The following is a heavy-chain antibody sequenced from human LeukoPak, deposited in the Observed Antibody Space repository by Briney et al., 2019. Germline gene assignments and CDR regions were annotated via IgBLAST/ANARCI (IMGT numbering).Heavy chain of an antibody. CDR2: ISTYSGNT. V-gene: IGHV1-18*01. D-gene: IGHD6-13*01. CDR1: GYTFTNYG. CDR3: ARDLYSSSWLEDY. Sequence: ASVKVSCKASGYTFTNYGISWVRHAPGQGLEWMGWISTYSGNTNYAQKLQGRVTMTTDTSTSTAYMELRSLRSDDTAVYYCARDLYSSSWLEDYWGQGTLVTVSS. J-gene: IGHJ4*02.